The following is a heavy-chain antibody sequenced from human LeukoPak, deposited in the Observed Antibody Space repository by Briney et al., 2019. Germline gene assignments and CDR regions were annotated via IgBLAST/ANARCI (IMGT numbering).Heavy chain of an antibody. J-gene: IGHJ4*02. CDR2: IIPIFGTA. CDR3: ASGSPATMRDFDY. D-gene: IGHD5-24*01. CDR1: GGTFSSYA. Sequence: GASVKVSCKASGGTFSSYAISWVRQAPGQGLEWMGGIIPIFGTANDAQKFQGRVTITADESTSTAYMELSSLRSEDTAVYYCASGSPATMRDFDYWGQGTLVTVSS. V-gene: IGHV1-69*13.